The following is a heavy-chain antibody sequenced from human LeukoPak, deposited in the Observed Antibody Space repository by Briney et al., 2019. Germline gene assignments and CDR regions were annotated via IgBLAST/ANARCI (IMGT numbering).Heavy chain of an antibody. D-gene: IGHD5-12*01. Sequence: GGSLRLSCAASGFTFSSYDMHWVRQATGKGLEWVSAIGTAGDTYYPGSVKGRFTISRENAKNSLYLQMNSLRAGDTAVCYCARVGAIPTDDAFDIWGQGTMVTASS. CDR1: GFTFSSYD. J-gene: IGHJ3*02. V-gene: IGHV3-13*01. CDR3: ARVGAIPTDDAFDI. CDR2: IGTAGDT.